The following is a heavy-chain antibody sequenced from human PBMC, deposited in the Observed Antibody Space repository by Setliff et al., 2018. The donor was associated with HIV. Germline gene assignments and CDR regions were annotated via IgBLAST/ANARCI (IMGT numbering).Heavy chain of an antibody. CDR2: LYTSGST. CDR3: ARDSGYSFGFNYFDY. CDR1: GGSISSGTYY. V-gene: IGHV4-61*09. J-gene: IGHJ4*02. D-gene: IGHD5-18*01. Sequence: PSETLSLTCTVSGGSISSGTYYWSWIRQPAGKALEWIGHLYTSGSTNYNPSLKSRVTISLDMSKNQFSLRLSSVTAADTAVYYCARDSGYSFGFNYFDYWGQGTLVTVSS.